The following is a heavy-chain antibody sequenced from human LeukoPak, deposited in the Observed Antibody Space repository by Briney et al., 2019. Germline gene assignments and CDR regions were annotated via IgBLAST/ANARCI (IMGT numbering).Heavy chain of an antibody. D-gene: IGHD4-17*01. CDR1: GFTFSSYA. CDR2: VNNSGGST. V-gene: IGHV3-23*01. J-gene: IGHJ4*02. CDR3: AKDPDYGDDY. Sequence: PGGSLRLSCAVSGFTFSSYAMSWVRQARGKGLEWVSSVNNSGGSTYYTDSVKGRFTISRDNSKNTLYLHMNSLRAEDTAVYYCAKDPDYGDDYWGQGTLVTVSS.